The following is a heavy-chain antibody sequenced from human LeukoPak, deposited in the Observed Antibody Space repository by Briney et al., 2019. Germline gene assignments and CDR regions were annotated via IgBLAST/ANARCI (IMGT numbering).Heavy chain of an antibody. CDR3: ARDNTGSYEY. J-gene: IGHJ4*02. Sequence: GSLRLSCAASGFTFGDYDMHWVRQAPGKGLEWVSLIRADGATTRYTDSVKGRFTISRDNSKDSLYLQMNSLRTEDTALYYCARDNTGSYEYWGQGTLVTVSP. V-gene: IGHV3-43*02. CDR1: GFTFGDYD. D-gene: IGHD1-26*01. CDR2: IRADGATT.